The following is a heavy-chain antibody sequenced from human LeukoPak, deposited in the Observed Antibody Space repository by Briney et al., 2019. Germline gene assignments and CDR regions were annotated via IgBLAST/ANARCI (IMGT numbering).Heavy chain of an antibody. D-gene: IGHD3-9*01. CDR3: TREIRYFDWFQADY. V-gene: IGHV3-49*03. J-gene: IGHJ4*02. Sequence: TGGSLRLSCTASGFTFGDHSVSWFRQAPGKGLEWVGFIRSKAYGGTAEYAASVKGRFTISRDDFKSVAYLQMDSLKTEDTAVYYCTREIRYFDWFQADYWGQGTLVTVSS. CDR2: IRSKAYGGTA. CDR1: GFTFGDHS.